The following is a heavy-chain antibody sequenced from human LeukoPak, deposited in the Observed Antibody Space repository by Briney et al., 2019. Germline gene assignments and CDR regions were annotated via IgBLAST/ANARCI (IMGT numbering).Heavy chain of an antibody. CDR2: ISAYNGNT. V-gene: IGHV1-18*01. D-gene: IGHD5-18*01. J-gene: IGHJ4*02. CDR1: GYTFTSYG. Sequence: ASVKVSCKASGYTFTSYGISWVRQAPGQGLEWMGWISAYNGNTNYAQKLQGRVTMTEDTSTDTAYMELSSLRSEDTAVYYCATTTRKQLWPPFDYWGQGTLVTVSS. CDR3: ATTTRKQLWPPFDY.